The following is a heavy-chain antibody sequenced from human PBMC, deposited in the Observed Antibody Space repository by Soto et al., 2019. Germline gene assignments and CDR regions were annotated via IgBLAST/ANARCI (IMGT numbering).Heavy chain of an antibody. D-gene: IGHD6-13*01. Sequence: ASVKASCKASGYTFTSYGISWVRQAPGQGLEWMGWISAYNGNTNYAQKLQGRVTMTTDTSTSTAYMELRSLRSDDTAVYYCARDPAAAGPGSFDPWGQGTLVTVSS. CDR3: ARDPAAAGPGSFDP. V-gene: IGHV1-18*01. CDR2: ISAYNGNT. J-gene: IGHJ5*02. CDR1: GYTFTSYG.